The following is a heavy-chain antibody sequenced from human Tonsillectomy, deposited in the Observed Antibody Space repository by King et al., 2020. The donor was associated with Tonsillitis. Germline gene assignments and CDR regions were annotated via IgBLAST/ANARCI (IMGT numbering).Heavy chain of an antibody. V-gene: IGHV4-39*07. Sequence: QLQESGPGLVKPSETLSLTCTVSGGSISSSSYYWGWIRHPPGKGLEWIGSIYYSGSTYYNPSLKSRVTISVDTSKNQFSLKLSSVTAADTAVYYCGTKIVVATAEYFQHWGQGTLVTVSS. J-gene: IGHJ1*01. CDR3: GTKIVVATAEYFQH. CDR2: IYYSGST. CDR1: GGSISSSSYY. D-gene: IGHD3-22*01.